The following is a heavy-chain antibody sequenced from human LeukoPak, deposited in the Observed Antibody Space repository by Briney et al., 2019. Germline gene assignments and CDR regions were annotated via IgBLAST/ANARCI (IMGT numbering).Heavy chain of an antibody. CDR3: GVVAADFDY. J-gene: IGHJ4*02. CDR2: ISAYNGNT. V-gene: IGHV1-18*01. D-gene: IGHD2-15*01. CDR1: GGTFSSYG. Sequence: ASVKVSCKASGGTFSSYGISWVRQAPGQGLEWMGWISAYNGNTNYAQKLQGRVTMTTDTSTSTAYMELRSLRSDDTAVYYCGVVAADFDYWGQGTLVTVSS.